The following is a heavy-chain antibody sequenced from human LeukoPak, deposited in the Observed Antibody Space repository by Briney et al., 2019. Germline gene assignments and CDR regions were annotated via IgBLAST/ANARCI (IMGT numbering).Heavy chain of an antibody. V-gene: IGHV1-69*05. CDR2: IMPMFGAP. Sequence: SVRVSCKASGGSFSTYTITWVRQAPGQGLEWMGGIMPMFGAPSYAQKFQGRVTVTTDESTSTAYMEMRSLRFEDTAIYYCARVDRYYFYLDVWGKGTTVTVSS. CDR3: ARVDRYYFYLDV. CDR1: GGSFSTYT. J-gene: IGHJ6*03.